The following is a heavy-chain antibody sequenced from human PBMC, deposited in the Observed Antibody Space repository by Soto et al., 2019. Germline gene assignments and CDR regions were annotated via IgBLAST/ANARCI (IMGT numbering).Heavy chain of an antibody. CDR1: GGTFSSYA. Sequence: ASVKVSCKASGGTFSSYAISWVRQAPGQGLEWMGGIIPIFGTANYAQKFQGRVTITADESTSTAYMELSSLRSEDTAVYYCRITAARKGDYWGQGTLVTVSS. CDR3: RITAARKGDY. D-gene: IGHD1-20*01. V-gene: IGHV1-69*13. J-gene: IGHJ4*02. CDR2: IIPIFGTA.